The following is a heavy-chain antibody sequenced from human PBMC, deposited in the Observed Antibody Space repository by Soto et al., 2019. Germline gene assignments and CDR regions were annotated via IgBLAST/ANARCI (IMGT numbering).Heavy chain of an antibody. J-gene: IGHJ6*02. CDR3: ARSLGGIYGSGSYPRNYYYYGMDV. CDR2: ISAYNGNT. D-gene: IGHD3-10*01. V-gene: IGHV1-18*01. CDR1: GYTFTSYG. Sequence: GASVNVSCKASGYTFTSYGISWVRQAPGQGLEWMGWISAYNGNTNYAQKLQGRVTMTTDTSTSTAYMELRSLRSDDTAVYYCARSLGGIYGSGSYPRNYYYYGMDVWGQGTTVTVSS.